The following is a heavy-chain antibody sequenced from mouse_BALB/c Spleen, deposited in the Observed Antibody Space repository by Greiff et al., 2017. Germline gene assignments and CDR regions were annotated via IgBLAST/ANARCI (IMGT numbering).Heavy chain of an antibody. J-gene: IGHJ4*01. V-gene: IGHV1-9*01. CDR2: ILPGSGST. D-gene: IGHD1-1*01. Sequence: VKLVESGAELMKPGASVKISCKATGYTFSSYWIEWVKQRPGHGLEWIGEILPGSGSTNYNEKFKGKATFTADTSSNTAYMQLSSLTSEDSAVYYCARGNYGPSPGAMDYWGQGTSVTVSS. CDR3: ARGNYGPSPGAMDY. CDR1: GYTFSSYW.